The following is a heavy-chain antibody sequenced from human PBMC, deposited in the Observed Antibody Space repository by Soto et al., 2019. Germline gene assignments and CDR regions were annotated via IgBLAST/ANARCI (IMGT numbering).Heavy chain of an antibody. CDR3: AKRRGAGGHFDY. V-gene: IGHV3-23*01. Sequence: DVQLLESGGGLVQPEGSLRLSCAASGFTFSSYAMGWVRQGPGKGLEWVAVVSIGGSTHYADSVRGRFTISRDNSKNTLSLQMNSLTAEDTAVYLCAKRRGAGGHFDYWCQGDLVTFSS. CDR1: GFTFSSYA. J-gene: IGHJ4*02. D-gene: IGHD2-15*01. CDR2: VSIGGST.